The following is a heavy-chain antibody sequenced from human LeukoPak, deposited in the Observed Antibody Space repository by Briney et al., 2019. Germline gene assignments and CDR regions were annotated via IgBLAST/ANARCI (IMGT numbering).Heavy chain of an antibody. CDR1: GFTFSSYW. J-gene: IGHJ4*02. CDR3: ARAQASSWYDMPYYFDY. CDR2: IKQDGSEK. D-gene: IGHD6-13*01. V-gene: IGHV3-7*01. Sequence: PGGSLRLSCAASGFTFSSYWMSWVRQAPGKGLEWVANIKQDGSEKYYVDSVKGRFTISRDNAKNSLFLQMNSLRAEDTAVYYCARAQASSWYDMPYYFDYWGQGTLVTVSS.